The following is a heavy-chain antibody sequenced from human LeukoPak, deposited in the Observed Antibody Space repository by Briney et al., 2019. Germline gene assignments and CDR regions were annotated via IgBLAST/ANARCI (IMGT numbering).Heavy chain of an antibody. CDR2: IIPIFGTA. CDR3: ARGGDGYLNWFDP. CDR1: GGTFSSYA. Sequence: ASVKVSCKASGGTFSSYAISWVRQAPGQGLEWMGGIIPIFGTANYAQKFQGGVTITTDESTSTAYMELSSLRSEDTAVYYCARGGDGYLNWFDPWGQGTLVTVSS. V-gene: IGHV1-69*05. D-gene: IGHD5-24*01. J-gene: IGHJ5*02.